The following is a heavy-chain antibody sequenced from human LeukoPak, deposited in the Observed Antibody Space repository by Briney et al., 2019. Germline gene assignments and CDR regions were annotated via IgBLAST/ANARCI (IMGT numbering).Heavy chain of an antibody. D-gene: IGHD3-16*01. J-gene: IGHJ4*02. Sequence: PGGSLRLSCAASGFTFSSHAMSWVRQAPGKGLERVSIISGSGGRTFYADSVKGRFTIYRDNSKNMLDLQMNSLRVEDTAVYYCAKFFGGGVWYYFDYWGQGTLVAVSS. V-gene: IGHV3-23*01. CDR3: AKFFGGGVWYYFDY. CDR2: ISGSGGRT. CDR1: GFTFSSHA.